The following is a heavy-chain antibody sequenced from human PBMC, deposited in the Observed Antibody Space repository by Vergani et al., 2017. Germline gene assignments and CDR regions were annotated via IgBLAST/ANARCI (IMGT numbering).Heavy chain of an antibody. CDR2: IIPIFGTA. D-gene: IGHD6-25*01. Sequence: QVQLVQSGAEVKKPGSSVKVSCKASGGTFSSYAISWVRQAPGQGLEWMGGIIPIFGTANYAQKFQGRVTITADESTSTAYMELSSLRSEDTAVYYCARVDTXVPATSHFYYMDVWGKGTTVVVSS. V-gene: IGHV1-69*12. J-gene: IGHJ6*03. CDR1: GGTFSSYA. CDR3: ARVDTXVPATSHFYYMDV.